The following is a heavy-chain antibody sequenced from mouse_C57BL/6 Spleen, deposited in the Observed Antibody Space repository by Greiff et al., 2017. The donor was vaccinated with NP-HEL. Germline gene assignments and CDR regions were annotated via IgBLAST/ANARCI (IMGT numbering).Heavy chain of an antibody. D-gene: IGHD2-5*01. Sequence: VQGVESDAELVKPGASVKISCKVSGYTFTDHTIHWMKQRPEQGLEWIGYIYPRDGSTKYNEKFKGKATLTADKSSSTAYMQLNSLTSEDSAVYFCARERSNYLRYFDVWGTGTTVTVSS. V-gene: IGHV1-78*01. CDR3: ARERSNYLRYFDV. CDR1: GYTFTDHT. CDR2: IYPRDGST. J-gene: IGHJ1*03.